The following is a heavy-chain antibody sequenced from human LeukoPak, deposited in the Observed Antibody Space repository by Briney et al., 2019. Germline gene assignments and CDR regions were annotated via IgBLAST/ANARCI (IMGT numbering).Heavy chain of an antibody. Sequence: SETLSLTCAVYGGSFSGYYWSWIRQPPGKGLEWIGEINHSGSTNYNPSLKSRVTISEDTSKNQFSLKLSSVTAADTAVYYCARGYSSGWYFNYWGQGTLVTVSS. J-gene: IGHJ4*02. D-gene: IGHD6-19*01. CDR3: ARGYSSGWYFNY. CDR2: INHSGST. CDR1: GGSFSGYY. V-gene: IGHV4-34*01.